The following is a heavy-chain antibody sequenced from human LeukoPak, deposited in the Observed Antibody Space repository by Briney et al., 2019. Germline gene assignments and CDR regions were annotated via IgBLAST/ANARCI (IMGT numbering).Heavy chain of an antibody. J-gene: IGHJ4*01. CDR3: VMTAGPPTDH. Sequence: SGGSLRLSCVASGFTFTNYEMNWVRQAPGKGLEWVSFISAGGYPIYYADSVRGRFTISRDTAKDSLYLQMNSLRVEDTAVYYCVMTAGPPTDHWGQGALVTVSS. CDR1: GFTFTNYE. V-gene: IGHV3-48*03. CDR2: ISAGGYPI.